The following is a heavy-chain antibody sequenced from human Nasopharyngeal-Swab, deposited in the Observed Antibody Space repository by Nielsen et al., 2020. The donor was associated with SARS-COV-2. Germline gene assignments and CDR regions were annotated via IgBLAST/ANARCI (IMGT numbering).Heavy chain of an antibody. CDR1: GFTFSNAW. CDR2: IKSKTDGGTT. CDR3: TTLDYYDSSGLSF. Sequence: GESLKISCAASGFTFSNAWMSWVRQAPGKGLEWVGRIKSKTDGGTTDYAAPVKGRFTISRDDSKNTLYLQMNSLKTEDTAVYYCTTLDYYDSSGLSFWGQGTLGTVSS. V-gene: IGHV3-15*01. J-gene: IGHJ4*02. D-gene: IGHD3-22*01.